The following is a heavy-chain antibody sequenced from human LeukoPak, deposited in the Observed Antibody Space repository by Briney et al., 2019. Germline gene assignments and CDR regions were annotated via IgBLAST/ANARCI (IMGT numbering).Heavy chain of an antibody. Sequence: GGSLRLSCEASGFTYSNYAMNWVRQAPGKGLEWVSAITGSGEYTYYADSVKGRFTISRDNSKSTLYLQMNSLRAEDTAVYYCAKPNYYGSGSYWVDYWGQGTLVTVSS. D-gene: IGHD3-10*01. V-gene: IGHV3-23*01. J-gene: IGHJ4*02. CDR2: ITGSGEYT. CDR3: AKPNYYGSGSYWVDY. CDR1: GFTYSNYA.